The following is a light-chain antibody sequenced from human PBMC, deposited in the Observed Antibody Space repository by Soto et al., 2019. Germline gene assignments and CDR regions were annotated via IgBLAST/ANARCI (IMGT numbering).Light chain of an antibody. Sequence: EVVMTQSPATLSVSPGERSTLSCRASQTVSRNLACYQQRPFQAPRLLIYDISNRATGVPARFSGSGSETEFTLTIRSLQSEDFAVYFCQQYNNWPSFGQGTRREIK. CDR1: QTVSRN. CDR2: DIS. J-gene: IGKJ5*01. CDR3: QQYNNWPS. V-gene: IGKV3-15*01.